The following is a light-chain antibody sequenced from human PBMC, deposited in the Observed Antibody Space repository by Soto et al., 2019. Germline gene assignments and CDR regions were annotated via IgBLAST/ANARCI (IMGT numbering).Light chain of an antibody. J-gene: IGKJ1*01. Sequence: EIVMTQSPATLSVSPGERATLSCRASQSVSSNLAWYQQKPGQAPRLLIYGASTRATGIPARFSGSRSGTEFTLTISSLQSEAFAVYCCQQYDNWPRTFGQGTKVEIK. CDR2: GAS. CDR3: QQYDNWPRT. V-gene: IGKV3-15*01. CDR1: QSVSSN.